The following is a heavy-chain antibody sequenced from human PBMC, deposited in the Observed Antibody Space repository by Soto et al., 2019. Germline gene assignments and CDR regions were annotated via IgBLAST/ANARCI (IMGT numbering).Heavy chain of an antibody. V-gene: IGHV1-69*02. CDR2: IIPILGIA. Sequence: SVKVSCKASGGTFSSYTISWVRQAPGQGLEWMGRIIPILGIANYAQKFQGRVTITADKSTSTSYMELSSLRSEDTAVYYCARGSYYYYYMDVWGKGTTVTVSS. CDR3: ARGSYYYYYMDV. D-gene: IGHD2-15*01. J-gene: IGHJ6*03. CDR1: GGTFSSYT.